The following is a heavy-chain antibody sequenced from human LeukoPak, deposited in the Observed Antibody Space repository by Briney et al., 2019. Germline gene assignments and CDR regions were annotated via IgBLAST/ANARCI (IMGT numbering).Heavy chain of an antibody. Sequence: PGESLKISCKGSGYSFTSYWIGWVRQMPGKGLEWMGIIYPGDSDTRYSPSFQGQVTISADKSISTAYLQWSSLKASDTAMYYCARQYSGYDRDGGSWFDPWGQGTLVTVSS. CDR1: GYSFTSYW. CDR3: ARQYSGYDRDGGSWFDP. D-gene: IGHD5-12*01. CDR2: IYPGDSDT. V-gene: IGHV5-51*01. J-gene: IGHJ5*02.